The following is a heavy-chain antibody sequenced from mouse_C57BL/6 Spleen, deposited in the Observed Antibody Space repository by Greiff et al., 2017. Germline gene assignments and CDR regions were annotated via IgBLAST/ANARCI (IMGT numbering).Heavy chain of an antibody. D-gene: IGHD1-1*01. V-gene: IGHV1-64*01. Sequence: QVQLKQPGAELVKPGASVKLSCKASGYTFTSYWMHWVKQRPGQGLEWIGMIHPNSGSTNYNEKFKSKATLTVDKSSSTAYMQLSSLTSEDSAVYYCASPSTVVATRDYYYAMDYWGQGTSVTVSS. CDR1: GYTFTSYW. J-gene: IGHJ4*01. CDR3: ASPSTVVATRDYYYAMDY. CDR2: IHPNSGST.